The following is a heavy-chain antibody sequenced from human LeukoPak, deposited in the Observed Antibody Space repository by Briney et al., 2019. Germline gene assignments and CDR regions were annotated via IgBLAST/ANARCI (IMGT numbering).Heavy chain of an antibody. J-gene: IGHJ4*02. CDR3: ARDSYYEFWSGYDN. V-gene: IGHV4-59*01. D-gene: IGHD3-3*01. CDR1: GGSISSYY. Sequence: SETLSLTCTASGGSISSYYWSWIRQPPGKGLEWIGYIYYSGNTNYNPSLKSRVTISVDTSKNPFSLKLNSVTAADTAVYYCARDSYYEFWSGYDNWGQGTLVTVSS. CDR2: IYYSGNT.